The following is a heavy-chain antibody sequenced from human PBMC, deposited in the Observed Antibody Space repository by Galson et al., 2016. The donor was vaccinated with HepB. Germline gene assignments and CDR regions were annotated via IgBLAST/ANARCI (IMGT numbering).Heavy chain of an antibody. Sequence: SLRLSCAASGFTFDDYGMHWVRQAPGKGLEWVSSISWNSGRIAYADSVKGRFTISRDNAKKSLFLQMNSLRAEDTAVYYCVRGGDTVIGAAFDVWGQGTMVTVSS. J-gene: IGHJ3*01. CDR2: ISWNSGRI. D-gene: IGHD5-18*01. CDR1: GFTFDDYG. V-gene: IGHV3-9*01. CDR3: VRGGDTVIGAAFDV.